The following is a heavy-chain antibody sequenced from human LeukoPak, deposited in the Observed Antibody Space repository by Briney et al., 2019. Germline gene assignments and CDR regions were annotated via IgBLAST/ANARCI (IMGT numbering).Heavy chain of an antibody. CDR2: ICTSGST. CDR1: GGSVSSYC. CDR3: ARDAPISGYYDSSGSQLDY. D-gene: IGHD3-22*01. V-gene: IGHV4-4*07. Sequence: SETLSLTCSVSGGSVSSYCWSSIRQPAGKGLEWIGRICTSGSTKYNPSLKSRVTMSVDTSKNQFSLKLSSVTAADTAVYYCARDAPISGYYDSSGSQLDYWGQGTLVTVSS. J-gene: IGHJ4*02.